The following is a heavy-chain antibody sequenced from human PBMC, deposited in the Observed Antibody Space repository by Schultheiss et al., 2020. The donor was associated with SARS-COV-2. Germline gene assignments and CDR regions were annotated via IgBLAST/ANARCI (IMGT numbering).Heavy chain of an antibody. J-gene: IGHJ3*02. Sequence: GESLKISCAASGFTFSSYAMSWVRQAPGKGLEWVSAISGSGGSTYYADSVKGRFTISRDNSKNTLYLQMNSLRAGDTAVYYCARSAVGATRRNDAFDIWGQGTMVTVSS. CDR3: ARSAVGATRRNDAFDI. V-gene: IGHV3-23*01. CDR1: GFTFSSYA. CDR2: ISGSGGST. D-gene: IGHD1-26*01.